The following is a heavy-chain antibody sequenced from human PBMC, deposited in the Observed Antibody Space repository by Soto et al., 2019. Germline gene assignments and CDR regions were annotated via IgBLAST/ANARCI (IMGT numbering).Heavy chain of an antibody. CDR2: INSDGSTT. Sequence: EVLLVESGGGLVPPGGSLRLSCAASGFTFSNYWMHWVRQAPGKGLVWVSRINSDGSTTSYADSVKGRFTISRDNAKNTLYLQMNSLRVEDTAVYFCARVAVGRYDFDSWGQGTLVPVSS. J-gene: IGHJ4*02. CDR3: ARVAVGRYDFDS. CDR1: GFTFSNYW. D-gene: IGHD6-19*01. V-gene: IGHV3-74*01.